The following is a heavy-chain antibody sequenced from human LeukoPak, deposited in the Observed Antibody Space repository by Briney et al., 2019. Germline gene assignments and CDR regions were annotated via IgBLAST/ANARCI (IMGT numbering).Heavy chain of an antibody. V-gene: IGHV1-24*01. J-gene: IGHJ3*02. CDR3: ARGGSSGWRGAFDI. CDR2: FDPEDGET. CDR1: GYTLTELS. D-gene: IGHD6-19*01. Sequence: ASVKVSCKVSGYTLTELSMHWVRQAPGKGLEWMGGFDPEDGETIYAQKFQGRVTMTRDTSISTAYMELSRLRSDDTAVYYCARGGSSGWRGAFDIWGQGTMVTVSS.